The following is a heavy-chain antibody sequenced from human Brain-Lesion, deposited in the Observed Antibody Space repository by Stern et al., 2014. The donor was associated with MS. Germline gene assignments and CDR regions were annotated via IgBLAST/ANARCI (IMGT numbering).Heavy chain of an antibody. CDR2: SDHSGST. V-gene: IGHV4-4*02. D-gene: IGHD6-13*01. J-gene: IGHJ4*02. Sequence: VQLVESGPGLVKPSGTLSLTCAVSGGSISSSNWWSWVRQSPGKGLEWIGESDHSGSTIYNPSLKSRVTVSVDKSKNSFSLNLRFVPAADTAVYFCARFPASRPHVFDSWGQGTLVTVSS. CDR3: ARFPASRPHVFDS. CDR1: GGSISSSNW.